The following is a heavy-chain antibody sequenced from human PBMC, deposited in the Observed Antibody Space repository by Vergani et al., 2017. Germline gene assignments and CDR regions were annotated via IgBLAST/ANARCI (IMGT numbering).Heavy chain of an antibody. V-gene: IGHV1-3*01. Sequence: QVQLVQSGAEVKKPGASVKVSCKASGYTFTSYAMHWVRQAPGQRLEWMGWINAGNGNTKYSQKFQGRVTITRDTSASTAYMELSSLRSEDTAVYYCAREPTKYSYGPEGFYYYYGMDVWGQGTTVTVSS. D-gene: IGHD5-18*01. J-gene: IGHJ6*02. CDR2: INAGNGNT. CDR1: GYTFTSYA. CDR3: AREPTKYSYGPEGFYYYYGMDV.